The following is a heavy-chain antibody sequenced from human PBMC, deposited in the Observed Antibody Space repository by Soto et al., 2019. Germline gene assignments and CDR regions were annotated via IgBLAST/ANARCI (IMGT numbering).Heavy chain of an antibody. V-gene: IGHV3-74*01. CDR3: ARVADCTYSSNCNGRAAFDM. CDR1: GFTLSSHW. Sequence: EEQLVESGGGLAQPGGSLRLSCAASGFTLSSHWMHWVRQAPGKGLVWVSRINRDGSTINYDDSVRGRYTISRDNAKNTLSLQMNSLRAEDTAVYYCARVADCTYSSNCNGRAAFDMWGQGTMVTVSS. CDR2: INRDGSTI. J-gene: IGHJ3*02. D-gene: IGHD6-13*01.